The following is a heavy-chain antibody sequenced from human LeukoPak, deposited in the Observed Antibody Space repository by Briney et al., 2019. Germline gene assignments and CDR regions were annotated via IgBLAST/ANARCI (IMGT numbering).Heavy chain of an antibody. D-gene: IGHD5-18*01. Sequence: PSETLSLTCTVSGGSINTYYWSWIRQPPGKGLEWIASVYHSGTSNYNPSLRSRVTISVDTSKNQFSLKLSSVTAADTAVYYCASRLTSDTARGFDYWGQGTLVTVSS. CDR2: VYHSGTS. CDR3: ASRLTSDTARGFDY. V-gene: IGHV4-59*12. CDR1: GGSINTYY. J-gene: IGHJ4*02.